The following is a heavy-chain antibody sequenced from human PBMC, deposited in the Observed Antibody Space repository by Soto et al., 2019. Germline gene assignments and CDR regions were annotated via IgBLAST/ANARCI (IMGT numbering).Heavy chain of an antibody. Sequence: ASVKVSCKASGYTFTSHGISWVRQAPGQGLEWMGWISAYNGNTNYAQKLQGRVTMTTDTSTSAAYMGLRSLRSDDTAVYYCARGRKLLGSSYYFDYWGLGTLVTVSS. V-gene: IGHV1-18*01. J-gene: IGHJ4*02. CDR2: ISAYNGNT. D-gene: IGHD1-26*01. CDR3: ARGRKLLGSSYYFDY. CDR1: GYTFTSHG.